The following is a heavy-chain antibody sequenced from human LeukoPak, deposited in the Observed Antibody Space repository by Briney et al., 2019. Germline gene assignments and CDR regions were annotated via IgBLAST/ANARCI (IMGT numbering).Heavy chain of an antibody. CDR1: GGTFSSYA. CDR2: IIPIFGTA. D-gene: IGHD3-3*01. J-gene: IGHJ5*02. Sequence: SVKVSCKASGGTFSSYAISWVRQAPGQGLEWVGGIIPIFGTANYAQKFQGRVTITTDESTSTAYMELSSLRSEDTAVYYCARDITIFGVAPPTWFDPWGQGTLVTVSS. V-gene: IGHV1-69*05. CDR3: ARDITIFGVAPPTWFDP.